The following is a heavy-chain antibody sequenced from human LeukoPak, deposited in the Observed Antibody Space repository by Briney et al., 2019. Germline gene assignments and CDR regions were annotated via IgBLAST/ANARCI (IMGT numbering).Heavy chain of an antibody. CDR1: GGSLSGYY. CDR3: ARQYYYYYYMDV. V-gene: IGHV4-34*01. Sequence: EPSETLSLTCAVYGGSLSGYYWSWIRQPPGKGLEWIGEINHSGSTNYNPSLKSRVTISVDTSKNQFSLKLSSVTAADTAVYYCARQYYYYYYMDVWGKGTTVTISS. CDR2: INHSGST. J-gene: IGHJ6*03.